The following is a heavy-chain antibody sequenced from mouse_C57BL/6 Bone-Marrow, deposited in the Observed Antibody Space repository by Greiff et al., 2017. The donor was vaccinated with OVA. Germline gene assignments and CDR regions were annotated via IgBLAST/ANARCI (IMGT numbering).Heavy chain of an antibody. Sequence: VKLQESGAELVKPGASVKISCKASGYAFSNYWMNWVKQRPGKGLEWIGQIYPGDGDINYYGKFKGKATLTADKSSNTAYMLFSSLTSGDSAVYFCARGAYWGQGTTLTVSS. J-gene: IGHJ2*01. V-gene: IGHV1-80*01. CDR3: ARGAY. CDR1: GYAFSNYW. CDR2: IYPGDGDI.